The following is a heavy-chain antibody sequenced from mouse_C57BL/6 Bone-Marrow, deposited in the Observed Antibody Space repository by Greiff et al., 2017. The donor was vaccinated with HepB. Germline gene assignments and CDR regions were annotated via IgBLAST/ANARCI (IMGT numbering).Heavy chain of an antibody. CDR2: ISSGSSTI. Sequence: EVQLVESGGGLVKPGGSLKLSCAASGFTFSDYEMHWVRQAPEKGLEWVAYISSGSSTIYYADTVKGRFTISRDNAKNTLFLQMTSLRSEDTAMYYCARDYYGSSPTWYFDVWGTGTTVTVSS. CDR3: ARDYYGSSPTWYFDV. V-gene: IGHV5-17*01. CDR1: GFTFSDYE. D-gene: IGHD1-1*01. J-gene: IGHJ1*03.